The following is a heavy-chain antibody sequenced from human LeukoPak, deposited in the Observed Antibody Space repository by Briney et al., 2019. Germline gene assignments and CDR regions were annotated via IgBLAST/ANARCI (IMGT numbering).Heavy chain of an antibody. J-gene: IGHJ4*02. D-gene: IGHD3-10*01. CDR1: GGSISSGGYY. CDR2: IYYSGST. CDR3: ARSVLGSGSYLSFDY. Sequence: SETLSLTCTVSGGSISSGGYYWSWIRQHPGKGLEWIGYIYYSGSTYYNPSLKSRVTISVDTSKNQFSLKLSSVTAADTAVYYCARSVLGSGSYLSFDYWGQGTLVTVSS. V-gene: IGHV4-31*03.